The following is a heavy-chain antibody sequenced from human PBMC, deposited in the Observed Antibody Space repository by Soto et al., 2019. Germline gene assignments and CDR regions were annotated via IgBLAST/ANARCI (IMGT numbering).Heavy chain of an antibody. Sequence: GGSLRLSCAASGFTFSSYAMSWVRQAPGKGLEWVSAISGSGGSTYYADSVKGRFTISRDNSKNTLYLQMNSLRAEDTAVYYCAKKRGPPPGGQLFDYWGQGTLVTVSS. J-gene: IGHJ4*02. D-gene: IGHD6-13*01. CDR3: AKKRGPPPGGQLFDY. V-gene: IGHV3-23*01. CDR1: GFTFSSYA. CDR2: ISGSGGST.